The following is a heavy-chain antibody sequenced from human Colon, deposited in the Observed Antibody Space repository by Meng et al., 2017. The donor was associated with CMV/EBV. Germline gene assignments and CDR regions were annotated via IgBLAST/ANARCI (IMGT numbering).Heavy chain of an antibody. V-gene: IGHV1-2*02. CDR2: INPRSGAT. CDR3: ASEQAYCGGDCSSWDFFDY. D-gene: IGHD2-21*01. J-gene: IGHJ4*02. CDR1: GYTFIDFH. Sequence: GPEVKKPGASVKVSCETSGYTFIDFHMYWMRQAPGQGFEWMGWINPRSGATYYTQKFRGRVTMTRDTSINTAYLELASLTPDDTAVYYCASEQAYCGGDCSSWDFFDYWGQGALVTVSS.